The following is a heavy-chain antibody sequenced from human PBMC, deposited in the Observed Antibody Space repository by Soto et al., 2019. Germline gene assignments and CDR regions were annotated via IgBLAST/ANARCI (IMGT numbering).Heavy chain of an antibody. V-gene: IGHV3-30*04. Sequence: PGGSLRLSCAASGFTFSSYAMYWVRQAPGKGLERVALISYDESNEYYADSVKGRFTVSRDNSKTTLYPQMNSLRAEDTAVYFCARAGGDYVTYYYYGLDVWGQGTTATVSS. J-gene: IGHJ6*02. CDR2: ISYDESNE. D-gene: IGHD2-21*02. CDR3: ARAGGDYVTYYYYGLDV. CDR1: GFTFSSYA.